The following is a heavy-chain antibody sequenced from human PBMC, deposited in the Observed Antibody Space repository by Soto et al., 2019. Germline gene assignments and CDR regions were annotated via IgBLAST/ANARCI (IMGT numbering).Heavy chain of an antibody. J-gene: IGHJ4*02. CDR2: IIPILGIA. CDR3: AGERDYDYMWGCPSHRNYFDY. CDR1: GGTFSSYT. Sequence: QVQLVQSGAEVKKPGSSVKVSCKASGGTFSSYTISWVRQAPGQGLEWMGRIIPILGIANYAQKFQGRVTITADKSKCTAYMELSSLRSEDTAVYYCAGERDYDYMWGCPSHRNYFDYWGQGTLVTFSS. D-gene: IGHD3-16*01. V-gene: IGHV1-69*02.